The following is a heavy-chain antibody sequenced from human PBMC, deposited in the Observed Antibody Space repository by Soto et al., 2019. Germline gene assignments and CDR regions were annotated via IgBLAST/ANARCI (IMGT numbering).Heavy chain of an antibody. CDR1: GGSISSSSYY. D-gene: IGHD3-9*01. CDR2: IYYSGST. V-gene: IGHV4-39*01. J-gene: IGHJ4*02. CDR3: ARHGKGYYDILTGYYNSNYFDY. Sequence: SETLSLTCTVSGGSISSSSYYWGWIRQPPVKGLEWIGSIYYSGSTYYNPSLKSRVTISVDTSKNQFSLKLSSLTAADTAVYYCARHGKGYYDILTGYYNSNYFDYWGQGTLVTVSS.